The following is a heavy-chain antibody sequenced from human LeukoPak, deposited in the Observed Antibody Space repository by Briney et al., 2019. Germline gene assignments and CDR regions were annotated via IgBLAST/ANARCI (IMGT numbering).Heavy chain of an antibody. J-gene: IGHJ6*03. CDR3: ARGGYCSSTSCPYYMDV. Sequence: ASVKVSCKASGYTFTSYGISWVRQAPGQGLEWMGWMNPNSGNTGYAQKFQGRVTITRNTSISTAYMELSSLRSEDTAVYYCARGGYCSSTSCPYYMDVWGKGTTVTVSS. CDR2: MNPNSGNT. V-gene: IGHV1-8*03. CDR1: GYTFTSYG. D-gene: IGHD2-2*01.